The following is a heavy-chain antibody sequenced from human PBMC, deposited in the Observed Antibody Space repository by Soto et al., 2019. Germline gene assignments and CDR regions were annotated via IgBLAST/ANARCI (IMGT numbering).Heavy chain of an antibody. D-gene: IGHD3-9*01. J-gene: IGHJ5*02. CDR1: GGSISSSSYF. V-gene: IGHV4-39*01. CDR3: ARRDWNCIDP. Sequence: QLQLQESGPGLVKPSETLSLTCTVSGGSISSSSYFWDWIRQPPGKGLEWIGSTSYSGSTYYNPSLKSRVTMSVDTSKNQFSLKLSSVTAADTAVYHCARRDWNCIDPWGQGTLVTVSS. CDR2: TSYSGST.